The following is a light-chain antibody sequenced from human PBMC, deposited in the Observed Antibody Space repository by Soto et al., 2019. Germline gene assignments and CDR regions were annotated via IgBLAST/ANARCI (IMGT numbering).Light chain of an antibody. CDR3: QHYNTYPYT. Sequence: DIQMTQSPSTLSASVGDTVTITCRASQSINSWLAWYQQKPGKAPNLLIHRASTLQSGVPSRFSGSGSGTEFTLTITGLQPDDFATYYCQHYNTYPYTFGQGTKVDI. V-gene: IGKV1-5*03. J-gene: IGKJ2*01. CDR1: QSINSW. CDR2: RAS.